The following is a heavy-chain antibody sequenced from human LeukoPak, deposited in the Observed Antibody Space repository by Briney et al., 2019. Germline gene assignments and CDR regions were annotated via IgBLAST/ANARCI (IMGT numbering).Heavy chain of an antibody. CDR1: GFSLTTSGMC. Sequence: ESGPALVKPTQTLTLTCTFSGFSLTTSGMCVSWIRQPPGKALEWLARIDWDDDKFYSTSLKTRLTISKDTSKNQVVLTTTNMDPVDTATYYCARYSSGWKSFDYWGQGTLVTVSS. J-gene: IGHJ4*02. CDR3: ARYSSGWKSFDY. CDR2: IDWDDDK. D-gene: IGHD6-19*01. V-gene: IGHV2-70*17.